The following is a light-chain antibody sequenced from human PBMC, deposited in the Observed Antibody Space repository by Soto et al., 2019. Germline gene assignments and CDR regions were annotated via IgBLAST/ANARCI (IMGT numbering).Light chain of an antibody. J-gene: IGKJ1*01. V-gene: IGKV3-15*01. CDR3: QQYNNWPPWT. CDR2: RAS. Sequence: EILVTQSPATLSVSPGEGATLSCRASQSVSYNVAWYQQRPGQAPRLLIYRASTRAPGIPARFSGTGSGTEFTLTITRLQSEDVAIYYCQQYNNWPPWTFGPGTKVDIK. CDR1: QSVSYN.